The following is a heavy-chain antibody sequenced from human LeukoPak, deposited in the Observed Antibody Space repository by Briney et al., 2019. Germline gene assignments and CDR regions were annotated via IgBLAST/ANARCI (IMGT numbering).Heavy chain of an antibody. CDR3: ARGSPPTKAFDM. V-gene: IGHV4-4*07. J-gene: IGHJ3*02. Sequence: PSETLSLTCTVSGGFTSGYFWSWVRQSAEKGLQWVGRIYANGATTYNPSLESRVTMSIDTSKSQFSLNLNSVTAADTAVYFCARGSPPTKAFDMWGQGTVVTVSS. CDR2: IYANGAT. CDR1: GGFTSGYF.